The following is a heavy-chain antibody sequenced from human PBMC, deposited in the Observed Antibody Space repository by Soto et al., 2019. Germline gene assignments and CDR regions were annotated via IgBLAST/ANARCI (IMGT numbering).Heavy chain of an antibody. J-gene: IGHJ6*02. V-gene: IGHV1-18*04. D-gene: IGHD6-19*01. CDR1: GYTFTSYG. CDR2: ISAYNGNT. CDR3: ASYTIAVAGTTYYYYGMDV. Sequence: ASVKVSCKASGYTFTSYGISWVRQAPGQGLEWMGWISAYNGNTNYAQKLQGRVTMTTDTSTSTAYMELRSLRSDDTAVYYCASYTIAVAGTTYYYYGMDVWGQGTTVT.